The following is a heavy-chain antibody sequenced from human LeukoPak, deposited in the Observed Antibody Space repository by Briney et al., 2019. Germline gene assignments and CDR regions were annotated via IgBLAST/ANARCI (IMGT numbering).Heavy chain of an antibody. D-gene: IGHD3-22*01. CDR1: GGTFSSYA. CDR2: IIPIFGTA. V-gene: IGHV1-69*13. Sequence: SVKVSCKASGGTFSSYAISWVRQAPGQGLEWMGGIIPIFGTAIYAQKFQGRVTITADESTSTAYMELSSLRSEDTAVYYCASANYYDSSGYSPAFDYWGQGTLVTVSS. J-gene: IGHJ4*02. CDR3: ASANYYDSSGYSPAFDY.